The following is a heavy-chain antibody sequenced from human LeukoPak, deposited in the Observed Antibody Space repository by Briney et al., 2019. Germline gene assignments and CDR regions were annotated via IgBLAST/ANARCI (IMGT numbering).Heavy chain of an antibody. CDR2: ISAYNANT. J-gene: IGHJ4*02. D-gene: IGHD1-26*01. V-gene: IGHV1-18*01. CDR1: GYTFTSYG. Sequence: EASVKVSCKASGYTFTSYGISWVRQAPGQGLEWMGWISAYNANTNYAQKLQGRVTMTTDTSTSTAYTELRSLRSDDTAVYYCARDPARSGTYDYWGQGTLVTVSS. CDR3: ARDPARSGTYDY.